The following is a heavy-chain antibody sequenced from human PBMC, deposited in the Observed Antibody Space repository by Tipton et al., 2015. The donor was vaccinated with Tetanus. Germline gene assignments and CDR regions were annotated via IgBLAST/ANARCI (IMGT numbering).Heavy chain of an antibody. J-gene: IGHJ4*02. D-gene: IGHD5/OR15-5a*01. CDR2: ISGSDGST. V-gene: IGHV3-23*01. Sequence: SLRLSCAGSGLTFSSYAMNWVRQAPGKGLEWVSAISGSDGSTYYADSVRGRFTISRDNSKNTLYLQMNSLRAEDTAVYYCAKDGCFSVGCLGSDYWGQGNLVTVSS. CDR3: AKDGCFSVGCLGSDY. CDR1: GLTFSSYA.